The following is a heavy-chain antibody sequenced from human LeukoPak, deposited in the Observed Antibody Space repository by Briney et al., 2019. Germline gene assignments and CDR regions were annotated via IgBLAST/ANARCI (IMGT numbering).Heavy chain of an antibody. CDR2: IYYSGST. Sequence: SETLSLTCTVSGGSISSYYWSWIRQPPGKGLEWIGYIYYSGSTSYNPSLKSRVTISVDTSKNQFSLKLSSVTAADTAVYYCARGNIVVVTAIVAFDIWGQGTMVTVSS. CDR1: GGSISSYY. CDR3: ARGNIVVVTAIVAFDI. J-gene: IGHJ3*02. D-gene: IGHD2-21*02. V-gene: IGHV4-59*01.